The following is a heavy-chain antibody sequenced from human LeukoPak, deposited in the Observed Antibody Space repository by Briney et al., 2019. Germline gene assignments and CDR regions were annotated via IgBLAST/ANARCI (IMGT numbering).Heavy chain of an antibody. V-gene: IGHV3-11*01. CDR3: SPAATPSDWFDP. Sequence: PGGSLRLSCAASGFTFSDYYMSWIRQAPGKGLEWVSYISSSGSTIYYADSVKGRFTISRDNAKNSLYLQMNSLRAEDTAVYYCSPAATPSDWFDPWGQGTLVTVSS. J-gene: IGHJ5*02. CDR2: ISSSGSTI. CDR1: GFTFSDYY. D-gene: IGHD2-2*01.